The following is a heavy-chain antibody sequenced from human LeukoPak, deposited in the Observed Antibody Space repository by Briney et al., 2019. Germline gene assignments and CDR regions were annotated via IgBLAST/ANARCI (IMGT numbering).Heavy chain of an antibody. CDR2: ISGSGGST. Sequence: PGGSLRLSCAASGFTFSSYAMSWVRQAPGKGLEWVSAISGSGGSTYYADSVKGRFTISRDNSKNTLYLQMNSLRAEDTAVYYCAKWGYCTNGVCYIGSFDYWGQGTLVTVSS. CDR1: GFTFSSYA. D-gene: IGHD2-8*01. CDR3: AKWGYCTNGVCYIGSFDY. V-gene: IGHV3-23*01. J-gene: IGHJ4*02.